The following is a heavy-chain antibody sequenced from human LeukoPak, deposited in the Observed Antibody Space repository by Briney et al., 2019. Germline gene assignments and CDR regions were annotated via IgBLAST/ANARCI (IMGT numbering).Heavy chain of an antibody. V-gene: IGHV5-51*01. CDR3: ARRSLTTEYFQH. CDR1: GYSFTNFW. Sequence: GESLKISCRGSGYSFTNFWIGWVRHMPGKGLEWMGIIYPGDSDTRYAPSFQGQVTISADKSISTAYLQWSSLKASDTAMYYCARRSLTTEYFQHWGQGTLVTVSS. CDR2: IYPGDSDT. D-gene: IGHD2-2*01. J-gene: IGHJ1*01.